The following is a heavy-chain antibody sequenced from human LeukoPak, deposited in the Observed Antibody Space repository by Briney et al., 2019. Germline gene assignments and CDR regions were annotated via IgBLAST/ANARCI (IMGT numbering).Heavy chain of an antibody. CDR1: GFTFSSYS. J-gene: IGHJ4*02. V-gene: IGHV3-21*01. D-gene: IGHD3-9*01. Sequence: GGSLRLSCAASGFTFSSYSMNWVRQAPGKGPEWVSSISSSSSYIYYADSVKGRFTISRDNAKNSLCLQMNSLRAEDTAVYYCASSGAEYYAILPRDWGQGTLVTVSS. CDR2: ISSSSSYI. CDR3: ASSGAEYYAILPRD.